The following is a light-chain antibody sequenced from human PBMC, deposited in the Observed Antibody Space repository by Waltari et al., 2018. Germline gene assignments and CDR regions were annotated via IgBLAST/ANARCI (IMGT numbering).Light chain of an antibody. J-gene: IGLJ3*02. CDR2: DVS. V-gene: IGLV2-14*01. CDR3: NSYTGSSSWV. CDR1: SRDVGFYNY. Sequence: QSALTQPTSVSGSPGQSITISCTGTSRDVGFYNYVSWYQKYPGKVPRLLIYDVSGRPSGISSRFSGSKSGNTASLTISGLQADDEADYYCNSYTGSSSWVFGGGTKLTVL.